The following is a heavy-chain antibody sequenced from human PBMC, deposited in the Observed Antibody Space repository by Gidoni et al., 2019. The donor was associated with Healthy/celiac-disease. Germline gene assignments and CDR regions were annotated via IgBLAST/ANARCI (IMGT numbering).Heavy chain of an antibody. CDR2: IYHSCST. V-gene: IGHV4-30-2*01. CDR1: GGSISSGGYS. J-gene: IGHJ3*02. D-gene: IGHD3-10*01. Sequence: QLQLPESGSGLVKPSQTLSRTCAVSGGSISSGGYSWSWIRQPPGKGLEWIGYIYHSCSTYYNPSLQSRVTISVSRSKNQFSLKLSSVTAADTAVYYCARGDYYNGVAFDIWGQGTMVTVSS. CDR3: ARGDYYNGVAFDI.